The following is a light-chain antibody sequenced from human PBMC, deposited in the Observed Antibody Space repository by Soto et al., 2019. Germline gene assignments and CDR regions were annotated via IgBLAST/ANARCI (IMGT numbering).Light chain of an antibody. J-gene: IGKJ1*01. CDR1: QRISSW. CDR2: DAS. V-gene: IGKV1-5*01. Sequence: GDRVTITCRASQRISSWLAWYQQKPGKAPKLLIYDASSLESGVPSRVSGSGSGTEFTLTISSLQPDDFATYYCQQYNTFWTFGPGTKVEIK. CDR3: QQYNTFWT.